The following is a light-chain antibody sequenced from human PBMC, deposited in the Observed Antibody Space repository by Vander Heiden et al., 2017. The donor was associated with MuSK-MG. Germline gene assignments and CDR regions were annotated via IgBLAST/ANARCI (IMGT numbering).Light chain of an antibody. V-gene: IGKV3-11*01. CDR1: QSVSSS. CDR3: QQRSNCPIT. CDR2: HAS. J-gene: IGKJ4*01. Sequence: EIVLTQSPATLSLSPGERATLSCRASQSVSSSLAWYQHKPGQAPRLLIYHASIRATGIPARFSGSGSGTDFTLTISSLEPEDFAVYYCQQRSNCPITFGGGTKVEIK.